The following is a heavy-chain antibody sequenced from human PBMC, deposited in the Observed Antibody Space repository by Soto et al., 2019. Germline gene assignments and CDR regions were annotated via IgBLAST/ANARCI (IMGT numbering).Heavy chain of an antibody. CDR1: GGTFSSYA. V-gene: IGHV1-69*06. Sequence: GASVKVSCKASGGTFSSYAISWVRQAPGQGLEWMGGIIPIFGTANYAQKFQGRVTITADKSTSTAYMELSSLRSEDTAVYYCARGDSSSWYSVPYYYYGMDVWGQGTTVTASS. D-gene: IGHD6-13*01. J-gene: IGHJ6*02. CDR3: ARGDSSSWYSVPYYYYGMDV. CDR2: IIPIFGTA.